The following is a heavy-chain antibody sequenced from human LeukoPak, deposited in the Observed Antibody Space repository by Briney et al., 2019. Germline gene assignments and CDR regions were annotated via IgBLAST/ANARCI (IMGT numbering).Heavy chain of an antibody. Sequence: GGSLRLSCAASGFTFTVYWMSWVRQAPGKGLEWLANINKEGSDQYYVDSVKGRFTISRDNAQNSIYLQVNSLRADDTAVYYCVREVPGIMVAFDLWGQGTMLSVSS. J-gene: IGHJ3*01. CDR3: VREVPGIMVAFDL. CDR1: GFTFTVYW. V-gene: IGHV3-7*04. CDR2: INKEGSDQ. D-gene: IGHD2-2*01.